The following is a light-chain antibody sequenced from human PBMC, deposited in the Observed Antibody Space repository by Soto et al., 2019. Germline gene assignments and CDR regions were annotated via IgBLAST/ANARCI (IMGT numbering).Light chain of an antibody. CDR1: QSVRKN. CDR2: GAS. J-gene: IGKJ1*01. Sequence: ILMTQSPSALSVNTGERGPLSCWASQSVRKNLAWYPQKHGQAPRLLIYGASTRATGIPARFSGSGSGTEVTLTISSLQSEDGEVDYCQQYNNWPRTFGQGTKVDIK. V-gene: IGKV3-15*01. CDR3: QQYNNWPRT.